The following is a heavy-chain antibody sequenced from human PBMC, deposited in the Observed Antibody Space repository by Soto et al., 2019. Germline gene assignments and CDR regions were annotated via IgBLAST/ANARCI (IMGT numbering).Heavy chain of an antibody. CDR3: AKTHSNWCLWFDP. CDR1: SSDA. J-gene: IGHJ5*02. D-gene: IGHD6-13*01. Sequence: EVQLLESGGGLVQPGGSLRLSCAASSSDAMSWVRQAPGKGLEWVSVISGSGGAAYYADSVKGRFTISRDNSKNTVYLEMKTLRAEDTAVYFCAKTHSNWCLWFDPWGQGSLVTVSS. CDR2: ISGSGGAA. V-gene: IGHV3-23*01.